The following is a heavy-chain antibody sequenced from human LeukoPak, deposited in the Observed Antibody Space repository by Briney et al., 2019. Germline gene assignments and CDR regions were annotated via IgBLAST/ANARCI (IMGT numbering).Heavy chain of an antibody. CDR1: GGSFSGYY. Sequence: SETLSLTCAVYGGSFSGYYWSWIRQPPGKGLEWIGEINHSGSTNYNPSLKSRVTISVDTSKNQFSLKLSSVTAADTAAYYCASTDYDILTGYPYPDCWGQGTLVTVSS. CDR3: ASTDYDILTGYPYPDC. D-gene: IGHD3-9*01. CDR2: INHSGST. J-gene: IGHJ4*02. V-gene: IGHV4-34*01.